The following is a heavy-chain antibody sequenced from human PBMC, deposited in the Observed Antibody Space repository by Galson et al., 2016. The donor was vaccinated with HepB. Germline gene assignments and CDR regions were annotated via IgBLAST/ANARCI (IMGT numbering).Heavy chain of an antibody. CDR2: ISYDGSNK. V-gene: IGHV3-30*18. CDR3: AKGRVRGSGSYKDFDF. CDR1: GFTFGSFG. J-gene: IGHJ4*02. Sequence: SLRLSCAAAGFTFGSFGMHWVRQAPGKGLEWVAMISYDGSNKDYADSLKGRFTLSRDNSKNTLFLQMNSLRVEDTAVYYCAKGRVRGSGSYKDFDFCGRGTPVSVS. D-gene: IGHD3-10*01.